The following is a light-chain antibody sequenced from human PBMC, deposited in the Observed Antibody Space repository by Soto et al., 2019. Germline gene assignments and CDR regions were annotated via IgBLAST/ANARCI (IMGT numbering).Light chain of an antibody. CDR3: QESATTRWA. V-gene: IGKV1-5*01. Sequence: IQMTHSPATLSGAGGDRPPMPCRASQTISSWLAWYQQKPGKAPKLLIYAASSLQSGVPSRFSGSGSGTDFTLTISSLHPEDFATFYCQESATTRWAFGQGAK. J-gene: IGKJ1*01. CDR2: AAS. CDR1: QTISSW.